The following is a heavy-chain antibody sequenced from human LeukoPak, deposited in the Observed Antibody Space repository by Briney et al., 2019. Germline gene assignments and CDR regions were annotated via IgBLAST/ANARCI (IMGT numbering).Heavy chain of an antibody. CDR3: AREIRGITARSAFDI. V-gene: IGHV1-46*01. Sequence: ASVKVSCKASGYTFTSYYMHWVRQAPGQGLEWMGIINPSGGSTSYAQKFQGRVTMTRDTPTSTAYMELRSLRSDDTAVYYCAREIRGITARSAFDIWGQGTMVTVSS. D-gene: IGHD3-10*01. CDR1: GYTFTSYY. J-gene: IGHJ3*02. CDR2: INPSGGST.